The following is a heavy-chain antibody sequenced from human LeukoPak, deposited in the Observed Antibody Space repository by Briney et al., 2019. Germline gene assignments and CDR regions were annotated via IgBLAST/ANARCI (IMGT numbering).Heavy chain of an antibody. D-gene: IGHD3-10*01. J-gene: IGHJ5*02. Sequence: PSQTLSLTCSVSGGAISNGTYYWSWIRQPAGKGLEWIGRIATSGSTDYNPSLKSQVTISVDTSKNQFSLKLISVTAADTAMYYCAVARGVRGAGNWFDPWGQGTLVTVSS. CDR3: AVARGVRGAGNWFDP. CDR2: IATSGST. CDR1: GGAISNGTYY. V-gene: IGHV4-61*02.